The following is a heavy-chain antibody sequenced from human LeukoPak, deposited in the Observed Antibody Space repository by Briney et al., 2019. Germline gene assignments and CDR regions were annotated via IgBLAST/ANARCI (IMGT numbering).Heavy chain of an antibody. CDR2: IHYSADS. V-gene: IGHV4-59*08. CDR3: ARVRGNGYDYVWGSYRVRAFDI. J-gene: IGHJ3*02. Sequence: KPSETLSLTCTVSGGSITSNYWSWIRQPPGEGLEHIGYIHYSADSNNNPSLKSRVTMSMDTSKNQFSLKLTSVTAADTAVYYCARVRGNGYDYVWGSYRVRAFDIWGQGTMVTVSS. D-gene: IGHD3-16*02. CDR1: GGSITSNY.